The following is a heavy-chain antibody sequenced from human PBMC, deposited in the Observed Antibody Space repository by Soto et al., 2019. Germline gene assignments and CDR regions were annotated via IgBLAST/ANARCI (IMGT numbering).Heavy chain of an antibody. D-gene: IGHD3-10*01. V-gene: IGHV3-9*01. CDR2: ISWNGASI. Sequence: EVQLVESGGGLVQPGRSLRLSCAASGFTFDDYAIHWVRQAPGRGLEWVAGISWNGASIGYADSVKGRFTISRDNAQNSLHLQMNSLRSEDTAFYCWCYLPLYGSGFDCWGQGTLVTVSS. J-gene: IGHJ4*02. CDR3: CYLPLYGSGFDC. CDR1: GFTFDDYA.